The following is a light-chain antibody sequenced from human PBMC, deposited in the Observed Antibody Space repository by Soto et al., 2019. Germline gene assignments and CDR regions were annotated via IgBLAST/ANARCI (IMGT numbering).Light chain of an antibody. CDR3: QQSYSTPPS. CDR2: AAS. CDR1: QSISSY. J-gene: IGKJ1*01. Sequence: IELNQSPSSLSASVGDRVTITCRASQSISSYLNWYQQKPGKAPKLLIYAASSLQSGVPSRFSGSGSGTDFTLTISSLQPEDFATYYCQQSYSTPPSFGQGAKV. V-gene: IGKV1-39*01.